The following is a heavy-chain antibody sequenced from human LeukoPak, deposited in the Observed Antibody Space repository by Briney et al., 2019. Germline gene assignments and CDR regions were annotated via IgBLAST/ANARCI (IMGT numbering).Heavy chain of an antibody. D-gene: IGHD3-10*01. V-gene: IGHV7-4-1*02. J-gene: IGHJ4*02. CDR2: INTNTGNP. CDR3: ARGRIHYGSGSYHDY. CDR1: GYIFNSFA. Sequence: GASVKVSCKASGYIFNSFAMHWVRQAPGQGLEWMGWINTNTGNPTYAQGFTGRFVFSLDTSVSTAYLQISSLKAEDTAVYYCARGRIHYGSGSYHDYWGQGTLVTVSS.